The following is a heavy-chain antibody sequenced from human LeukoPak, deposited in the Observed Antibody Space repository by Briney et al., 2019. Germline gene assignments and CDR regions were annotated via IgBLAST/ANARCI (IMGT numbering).Heavy chain of an antibody. V-gene: IGHV4-39*07. Sequence: SETLSLTCTVSGGSISSSSYYWGWIRQPPGKGLEWIGSIYYGGITYYSPSLKSRVTISVDTSKNQFSLKLSSVTAADTAVYYCARVAHDPYPYYFDYWGQGTLVTVSS. CDR2: IYYGGIT. CDR1: GGSISSSSYY. J-gene: IGHJ4*02. CDR3: ARVAHDPYPYYFDY.